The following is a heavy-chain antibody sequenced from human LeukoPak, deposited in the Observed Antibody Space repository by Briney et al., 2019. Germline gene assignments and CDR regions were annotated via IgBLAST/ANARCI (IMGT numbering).Heavy chain of an antibody. V-gene: IGHV3-48*03. CDR3: ARLPRYCSGGSCSY. D-gene: IGHD2-15*01. CDR1: GFTFSSYE. Sequence: GGSLRLSCAASGFTFSSYEMNWVRQAPGKGLEWVSYISSSGSTIYYADSVKGRFTISRDNAKNSLYLQMNSLRAEDTAVYYCARLPRYCSGGSCSYWGQGTLVTASS. CDR2: ISSSGSTI. J-gene: IGHJ4*02.